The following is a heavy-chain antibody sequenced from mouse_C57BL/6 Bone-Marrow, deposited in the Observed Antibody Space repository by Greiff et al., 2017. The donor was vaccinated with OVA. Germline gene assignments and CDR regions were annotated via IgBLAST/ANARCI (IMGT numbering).Heavy chain of an antibody. J-gene: IGHJ3*01. Sequence: VQLQQSGAELVRPGASVKLSCTASGFNIKDDYMHWVKQRPEQGLEWIGWIDPENGDTEYASKFQGKATITADTSSNTAYLQLSSLTSEDTAFDCYTSATGPSAWFAYWGQGTLVTVSA. D-gene: IGHD1-1*01. CDR3: TSATGPSAWFAY. CDR1: GFNIKDDY. CDR2: IDPENGDT. V-gene: IGHV14-4*01.